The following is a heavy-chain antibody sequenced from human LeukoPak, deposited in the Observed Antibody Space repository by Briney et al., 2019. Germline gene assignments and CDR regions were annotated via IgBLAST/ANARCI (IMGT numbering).Heavy chain of an antibody. CDR1: GFTFSTYS. CDR3: ARDFSSGSI. J-gene: IGHJ3*02. V-gene: IGHV3-21*01. Sequence: GGSLRLSFAASGFTFSTYSMNWVRQAPGKGLEWVSSITPSGSYIYYATSVKGRFTISRDNAKNSLYLQMNSLRAEDTAVYYCARDFSSGSIWGQGTMVTVSS. D-gene: IGHD6-25*01. CDR2: ITPSGSYI.